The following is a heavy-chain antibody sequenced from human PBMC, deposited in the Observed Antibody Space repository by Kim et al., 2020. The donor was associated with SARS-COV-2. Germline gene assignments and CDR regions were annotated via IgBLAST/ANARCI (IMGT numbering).Heavy chain of an antibody. J-gene: IGHJ4*02. Sequence: GGSLRLSCAASGFTFSSYVMNWVRQAPGKGLEWVSTVSGRGDTTHYADSAKGRCTISRDNSRNTLYLQMSSLRDEDTAIDYYVSRGPNLGPFDYWVQGTL. CDR3: VSRGPNLGPFDY. CDR2: VSGRGDTT. V-gene: IGHV3-23*01. D-gene: IGHD7-27*01. CDR1: GFTFSSYV.